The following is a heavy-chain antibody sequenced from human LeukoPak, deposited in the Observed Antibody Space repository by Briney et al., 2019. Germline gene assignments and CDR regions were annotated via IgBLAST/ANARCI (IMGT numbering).Heavy chain of an antibody. CDR2: IYYSGST. V-gene: IGHV4-59*08. CDR3: ARMGTVAGGDY. D-gene: IGHD6-19*01. J-gene: IGHJ4*02. Sequence: SETLCLTCTVSGGSISSYYWSWIRQPPGEGLEWIGYIYYSGSTNYNPSLKSRVTISVDTSKNQFSLKLSSVTAADTAVYYCARMGTVAGGDYWGQGTLVTVSS. CDR1: GGSISSYY.